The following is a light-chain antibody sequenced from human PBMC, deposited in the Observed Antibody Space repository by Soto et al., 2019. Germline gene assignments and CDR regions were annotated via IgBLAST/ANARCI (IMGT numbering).Light chain of an antibody. CDR3: ATWDDSLNAWV. CDR2: SNN. V-gene: IGLV1-44*01. J-gene: IGLJ3*02. Sequence: QSVLTQPPSASGTPGQRVTISCSGSSSNIGSYTVNWYQQLPGTAPKLLIYSNNQRPSGVPDRFSGSKSGTSASLAISGLQSEDEADYYCATWDDSLNAWVFGGGTKVTVL. CDR1: SSNIGSYT.